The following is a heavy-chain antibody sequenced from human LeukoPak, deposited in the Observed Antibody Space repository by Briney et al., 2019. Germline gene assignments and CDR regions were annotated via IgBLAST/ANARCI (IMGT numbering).Heavy chain of an antibody. J-gene: IGHJ6*03. D-gene: IGHD5-18*01. Sequence: SETLSLTCTVSGGSISSYYWSWIRQPAGKGLEWIGYIYYSGSTNYNPSLKSRVTISVDLSKNQFSLKLSSVTAADTAVYYCARTTEGGYTYDYFYYYYMDVWGKGTTVTISS. CDR2: IYYSGST. CDR1: GGSISSYY. V-gene: IGHV4-59*01. CDR3: ARTTEGGYTYDYFYYYYMDV.